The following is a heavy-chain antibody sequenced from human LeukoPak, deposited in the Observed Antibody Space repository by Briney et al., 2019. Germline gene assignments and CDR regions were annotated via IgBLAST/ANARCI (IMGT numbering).Heavy chain of an antibody. Sequence: SETLSLTCTVSGGSISSGSYYWSWIRQPAGKGLEWIGRIYTSGSTNYNPSLKSRVTISMDTSKNQFSLKLSSVTAADTAVYYCARHHDSDLYYFDYWGQGTLVTVSS. CDR1: GGSISSGSYY. CDR2: IYTSGST. CDR3: ARHHDSDLYYFDY. D-gene: IGHD3-3*01. V-gene: IGHV4-61*02. J-gene: IGHJ4*02.